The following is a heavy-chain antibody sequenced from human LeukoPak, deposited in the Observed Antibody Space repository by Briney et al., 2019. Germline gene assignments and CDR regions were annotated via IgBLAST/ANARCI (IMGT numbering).Heavy chain of an antibody. CDR1: GGSISSYY. Sequence: LETLSLTCTVSGGSISSYYWSWIRQPAGKGLEWIGRIYTSGSTNYNPSLKSRVTMSVDTSKNQFSLKLSSVTAADTAVYYCARSAYYYDSSGYYWGDYYYYYMDVWGKGTTVTVSS. J-gene: IGHJ6*03. CDR3: ARSAYYYDSSGYYWGDYYYYYMDV. CDR2: IYTSGST. D-gene: IGHD3-22*01. V-gene: IGHV4-4*07.